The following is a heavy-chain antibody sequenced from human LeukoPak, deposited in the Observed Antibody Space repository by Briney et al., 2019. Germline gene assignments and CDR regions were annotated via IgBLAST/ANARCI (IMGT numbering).Heavy chain of an antibody. V-gene: IGHV4-34*01. CDR2: IDDGGNT. J-gene: IGHJ4*02. Sequence: SETLSLTCSVYGGSFSDYFWSWIRQSPGKGLEWIGEIDDGGNTNYNPSLMSRVIVSMEKSKKQFSLVMRSVAAADTAVYYCARHEVGPPYSSSWYFDYWGQGTLVTVSS. CDR1: GGSFSDYF. CDR3: ARHEVGPPYSSSWYFDY. D-gene: IGHD6-13*01.